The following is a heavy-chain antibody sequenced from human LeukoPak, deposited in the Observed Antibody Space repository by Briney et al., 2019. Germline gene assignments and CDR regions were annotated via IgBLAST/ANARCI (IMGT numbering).Heavy chain of an antibody. Sequence: ASVKVSCKASGYTFTGYYMHWVRQAPGQGLEWMGWINPNSGGTNYAQKFRGRVTMTRDTSISTAYMELSRLRSDDTAVYYCARESQGTAYFDYWGQGTLVTVSS. V-gene: IGHV1-2*02. CDR2: INPNSGGT. J-gene: IGHJ4*02. CDR3: ARESQGTAYFDY. CDR1: GYTFTGYY. D-gene: IGHD1-1*01.